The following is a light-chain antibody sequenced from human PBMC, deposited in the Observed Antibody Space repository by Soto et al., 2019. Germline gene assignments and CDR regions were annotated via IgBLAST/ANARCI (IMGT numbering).Light chain of an antibody. V-gene: IGKV3-20*01. CDR3: QQYGSSPGT. J-gene: IGKJ1*01. CDR1: QSVGSE. CDR2: DAS. Sequence: EIVLTPSPGILSFTPVERAPLSVRASQSVGSELAWYQQRPGQAPRLLIYDASNRATGIQARFSGGGSGTDFTLTIRRMEPEDLAVYYCQQYGSSPGTCGQGPKGAIK.